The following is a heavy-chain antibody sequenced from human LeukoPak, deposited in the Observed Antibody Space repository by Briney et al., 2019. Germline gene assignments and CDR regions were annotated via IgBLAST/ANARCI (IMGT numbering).Heavy chain of an antibody. CDR2: IYPGDSDT. J-gene: IGHJ4*02. Sequence: GASLKISCKGSGYSFTSHWIAWVRPMPGKSLEWMGIIYPGDSDTTYSPSFQGQVTISADKSISTAYLQWSSLKASDTAMYYCARHGDSNWYFDYWGQGTLVTVSS. D-gene: IGHD6-13*01. CDR3: ARHGDSNWYFDY. CDR1: GYSFTSHW. V-gene: IGHV5-51*01.